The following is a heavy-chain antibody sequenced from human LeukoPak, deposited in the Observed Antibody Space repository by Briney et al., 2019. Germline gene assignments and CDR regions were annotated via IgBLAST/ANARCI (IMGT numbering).Heavy chain of an antibody. CDR3: ARERGDYYYGMDV. J-gene: IGHJ6*02. CDR2: IYYSGST. Sequence: PSETLSLTCTVSGGSISSGGYYWSWIRQHPGKGLEWIGYIYYSGSTYYNPSLKSRVTISVDTSKNQFSLKLSSVTVADTAVYYCARERGDYYYGMDVWGQGTTVTVSS. D-gene: IGHD4-17*01. CDR1: GGSISSGGYY. V-gene: IGHV4-31*03.